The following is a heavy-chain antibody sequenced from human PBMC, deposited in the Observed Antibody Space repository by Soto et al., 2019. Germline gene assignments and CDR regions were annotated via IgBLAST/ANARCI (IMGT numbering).Heavy chain of an antibody. CDR2: INPSGGST. Sequence: GASVKVSCKASGYTFTSYYMHWVRQAPGQGLEWMGIINPSGGSTSYAQKFQGRVTMTRDTSTSTVYMELSSLRSEDTAVYYCARGSVDRWQQLVQGNWFDPWGQGTLVTVSS. J-gene: IGHJ5*02. CDR1: GYTFTSYY. D-gene: IGHD6-13*01. V-gene: IGHV1-46*01. CDR3: ARGSVDRWQQLVQGNWFDP.